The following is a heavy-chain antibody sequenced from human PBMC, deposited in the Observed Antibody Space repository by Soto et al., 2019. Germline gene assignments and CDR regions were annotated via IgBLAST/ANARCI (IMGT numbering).Heavy chain of an antibody. CDR2: IWHDDK. D-gene: IGHD2-15*01. V-gene: IGHV3-33*01. Sequence: QVQLVESGGGVVQPGRSLRLSCAASGFTLSSYGMHWVRQAPGKGLEWVAVIWHDDKYYVNSVKGRFTISRDNSENTLYLQMSSLRAEDTAVYYCARDQILYGGNSFDSWGQGTLVTVSS. CDR3: ARDQILYGGNSFDS. CDR1: GFTLSSYG. J-gene: IGHJ4*02.